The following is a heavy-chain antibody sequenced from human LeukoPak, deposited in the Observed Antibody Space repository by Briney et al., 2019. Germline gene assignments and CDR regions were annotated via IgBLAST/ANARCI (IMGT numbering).Heavy chain of an antibody. D-gene: IGHD5-12*01. CDR2: ISGSGGST. Sequence: ISGSGGSTYYADSVRGRFTISRDNSKNTLYLQMNSLRAEDTAVYYCAKDPIVATSLFPDYWGQGTLVTVSS. J-gene: IGHJ4*02. CDR3: AKDPIVATSLFPDY. V-gene: IGHV3-23*01.